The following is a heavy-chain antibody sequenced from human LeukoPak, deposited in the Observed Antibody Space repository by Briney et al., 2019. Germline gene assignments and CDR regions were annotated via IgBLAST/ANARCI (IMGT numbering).Heavy chain of an antibody. CDR3: AKEGSSWSTFDY. D-gene: IGHD6-13*01. V-gene: IGHV3-23*01. CDR1: GFTFSSYA. CDR2: ISGSGGST. Sequence: PGGSLRLSCAASGFTFSSYAMSWVRQAPGKGLEWVSAISGSGGSTYYADSVKGRFTISRDDSKNTLYLQMNSLRAEDMALYYCAKEGSSWSTFDYWGQGTLVTVSS. J-gene: IGHJ4*02.